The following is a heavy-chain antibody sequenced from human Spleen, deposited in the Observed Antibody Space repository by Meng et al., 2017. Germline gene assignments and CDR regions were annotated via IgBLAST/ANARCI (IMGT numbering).Heavy chain of an antibody. CDR1: GFTFSSYS. CDR3: ARELGSSWCDY. CDR2: ISSSGNTI. D-gene: IGHD6-13*01. V-gene: IGHV3-48*04. J-gene: IGHJ4*02. Sequence: GESLKISCAASGFTFSSYSMNWVRQAPGKGLEWVSYISSSGNTIYYADSVKGRFTISRDNAKNSLYLQMNSLRAEDTAVYYCARELGSSWCDYWGQGTLVTVSS.